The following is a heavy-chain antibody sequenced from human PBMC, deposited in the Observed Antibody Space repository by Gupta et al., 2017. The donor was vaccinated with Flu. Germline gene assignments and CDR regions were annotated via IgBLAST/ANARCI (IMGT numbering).Heavy chain of an antibody. CDR1: GFPFINYG. Sequence: EVQLFESGGGLVQPGASLRLSCAASGFPFINYGMTWLRQAPGKGLEWFSYISVIDGSTHYADSVWGRFTISRDNSQDTLYLQMNDLRAEDTAIYYCARRDNVVVVGGFDYWGPGILVTVSS. CDR2: ISVIDGST. D-gene: IGHD2-21*01. J-gene: IGHJ4*02. CDR3: ARRDNVVVVGGFDY. V-gene: IGHV3-23*01.